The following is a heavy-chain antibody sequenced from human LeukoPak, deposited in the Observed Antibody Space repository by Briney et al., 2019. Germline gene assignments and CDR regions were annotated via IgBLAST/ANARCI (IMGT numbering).Heavy chain of an antibody. J-gene: IGHJ4*02. CDR3: AGMRITTPTVRTLDY. V-gene: IGHV4-61*08. CDR2: IYYTGST. CDR1: GVSITTGGYC. Sequence: PSQTLSLTCTVFGVSITTGGYCWTWIRQPPGKGLEWIGFIYYTGSTNYNPSLKSRVTISVDTSKNQFSLKLSSVTAANTAVYYCAGMRITTPTVRTLDYWGQGTLVTVSS. D-gene: IGHD1-14*01.